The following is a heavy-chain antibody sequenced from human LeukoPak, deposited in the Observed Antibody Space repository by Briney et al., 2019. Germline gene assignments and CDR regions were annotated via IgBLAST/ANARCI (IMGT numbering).Heavy chain of an antibody. CDR1: GYTFTGYY. CDR2: MNPNSGGT. CDR3: AADSTYCSSTSCYDGEYFQH. D-gene: IGHD2-2*01. J-gene: IGHJ1*01. V-gene: IGHV1-2*02. Sequence: ASVKLSCKASGYTFTGYYMHWVRQAPGQGLEWMGWMNPNSGGTNYAQKFQGRVPMTRDTSISTAYMELSRLRSDDTAVYYCAADSTYCSSTSCYDGEYFQHWGQGTLVTVSS.